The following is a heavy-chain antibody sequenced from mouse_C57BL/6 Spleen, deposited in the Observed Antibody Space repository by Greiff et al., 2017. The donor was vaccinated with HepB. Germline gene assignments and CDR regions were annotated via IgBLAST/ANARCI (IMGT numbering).Heavy chain of an antibody. Sequence: QVQLQQPGAELVKPGASVKLSCKASGYTFTSYWMQWVKQRPGQGLEWIGEIDPSDSYTNYNQKFKGKATLTVDKSSRTAYMQLSSLTSEDSAVYYCARDNYSNHYFDYWGQGTTLTVSS. V-gene: IGHV1-50*01. CDR3: ARDNYSNHYFDY. CDR2: IDPSDSYT. D-gene: IGHD2-5*01. J-gene: IGHJ2*01. CDR1: GYTFTSYW.